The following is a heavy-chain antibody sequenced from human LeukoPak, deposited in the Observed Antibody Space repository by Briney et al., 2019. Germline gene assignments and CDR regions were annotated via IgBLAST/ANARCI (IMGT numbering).Heavy chain of an antibody. V-gene: IGHV1-8*02. J-gene: IGHJ6*02. CDR2: MNPNSGNT. D-gene: IGHD1-26*01. CDR1: GGTFSSYA. Sequence: GASVKVSCKASGGTFSSYAISWVRQAPGQGLEWMGWMNPNSGNTGYAQKFQGRVTMTRNTSISTAYMELSSLRSEDTAVYYCARGRLGAPRYYYGMDVWGQGTTVTVSS. CDR3: ARGRLGAPRYYYGMDV.